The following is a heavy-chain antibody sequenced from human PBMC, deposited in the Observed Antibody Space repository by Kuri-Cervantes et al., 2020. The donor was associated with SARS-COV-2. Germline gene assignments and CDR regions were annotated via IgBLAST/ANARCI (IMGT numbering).Heavy chain of an antibody. CDR3: ARHPAPRYCSSTSCYGIWFDP. Sequence: SETLSLTCTVSGDSISNYYWSWIRQPAGKGLEWIGRYYNSGNTNYSPSLKSRVTMSLDTSKNQFSLKLSSVTAADTAVYYCARHPAPRYCSSTSCYGIWFDPWGQGTLVTVSS. CDR1: GDSISNYY. V-gene: IGHV4-4*07. D-gene: IGHD2-2*01. J-gene: IGHJ5*02. CDR2: YYNSGNT.